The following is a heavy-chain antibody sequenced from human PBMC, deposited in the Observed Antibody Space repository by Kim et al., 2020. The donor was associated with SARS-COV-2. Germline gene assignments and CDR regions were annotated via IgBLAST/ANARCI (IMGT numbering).Heavy chain of an antibody. Sequence: ASVKVSCKTSGYTFTDYYIHWVRQAPGQGLEWMGLIKSNAHTTSKTHKFLGRVILTSDTSTNTVYMELSSLISEDTAISYFAIEPPWGGWFDPWGQGTLV. CDR1: GYTFTDYY. D-gene: IGHD3-16*01. CDR3: AIEPPWGGWFDP. CDR2: IKSNAHTT. V-gene: IGHV1-46*01. J-gene: IGHJ5*02.